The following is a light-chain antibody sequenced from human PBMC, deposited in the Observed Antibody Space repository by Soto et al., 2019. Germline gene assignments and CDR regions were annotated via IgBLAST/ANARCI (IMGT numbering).Light chain of an antibody. CDR2: AAT. CDR1: RDDVGSYNL. CDR3: CSYGGWSTFVI. J-gene: IGLJ2*01. Sequence: QSALTQPASVSGSPGQSITISCTGTRDDVGSYNLVSWYQHHPGKAPKVVIYAATKRPSGVSNRVSGSKSGNTASLTISGLQAEDEAHYYCCSYGGWSTFVIFGGGTQLTVL. V-gene: IGLV2-23*02.